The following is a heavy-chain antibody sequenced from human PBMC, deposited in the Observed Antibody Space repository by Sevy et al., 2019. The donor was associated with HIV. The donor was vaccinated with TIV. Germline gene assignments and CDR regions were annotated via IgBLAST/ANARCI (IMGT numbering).Heavy chain of an antibody. D-gene: IGHD1-1*01. J-gene: IGHJ1*01. CDR2: ISYDGSND. CDR1: GFTFSAFS. Sequence: GGSLRLSCAASGFTFSAFSMHWVRQAPGKGLEWVATISYDGSNDHYAESVKGRFTISRDNSKSSLYLQMNSLRGEDTAVYYCALERLSSNVAEYFQNWGQGTLVTVSS. CDR3: ALERLSSNVAEYFQN. V-gene: IGHV3-30-3*01.